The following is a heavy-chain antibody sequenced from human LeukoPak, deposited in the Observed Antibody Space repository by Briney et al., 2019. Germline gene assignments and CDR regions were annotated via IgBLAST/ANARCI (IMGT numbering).Heavy chain of an antibody. CDR1: GFTFSSYG. CDR2: ISYDGSNK. V-gene: IGHV3-30*18. Sequence: GGSLRLSCAASGFTFSSYGMHWVRRAPGKGLEWVAVISYDGSNKYYADSVKGRFTISRDNSKNTLYLQMNSLRAEDTAVYYCAKDLSTYYDILTGLDYWGQGTLVTVSS. J-gene: IGHJ4*02. D-gene: IGHD3-9*01. CDR3: AKDLSTYYDILTGLDY.